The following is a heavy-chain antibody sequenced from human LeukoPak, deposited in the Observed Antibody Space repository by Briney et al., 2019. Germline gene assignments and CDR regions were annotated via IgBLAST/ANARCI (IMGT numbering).Heavy chain of an antibody. Sequence: SVKVSCEASGGTFSSYAISWVRQAPGQGLEWMGGIIPIFGTANYAQKFQGRVTITADESTSTAYMELSSLRSEDTAVYYCARAPYYYDSSGFDYYYGMDVWGQGTTVTVSS. CDR2: IIPIFGTA. J-gene: IGHJ6*02. CDR3: ARAPYYYDSSGFDYYYGMDV. CDR1: GGTFSSYA. V-gene: IGHV1-69*13. D-gene: IGHD3-22*01.